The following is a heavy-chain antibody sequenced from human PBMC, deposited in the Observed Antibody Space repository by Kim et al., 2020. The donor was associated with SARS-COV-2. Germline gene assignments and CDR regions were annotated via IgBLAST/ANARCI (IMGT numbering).Heavy chain of an antibody. Sequence: ASVKVSCKASGYTFTSYGISWVRQAPGQGLEWMGWISAYNGNTNYAQKLQGRVTMTTDTSTSTAYMELRSLRSDDTAVYYCARARPGSSGWYRERYYYYGMDVWGQGTTVTVSS. D-gene: IGHD6-19*01. CDR1: GYTFTSYG. CDR3: ARARPGSSGWYRERYYYYGMDV. J-gene: IGHJ6*02. V-gene: IGHV1-18*04. CDR2: ISAYNGNT.